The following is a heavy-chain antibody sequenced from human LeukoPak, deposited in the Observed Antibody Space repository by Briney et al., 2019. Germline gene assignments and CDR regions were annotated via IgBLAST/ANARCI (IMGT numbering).Heavy chain of an antibody. Sequence: GGSLRLSCTASGFTVSSNYMSWVRQAPGKGLEWVSVIYSGGSTSYADSVKGRFTISRDNSKNTLYLQMNSLRAEDTAVYYCASMYFSQYLQHWGQGTLVTVSS. CDR2: IYSGGST. CDR3: ASMYFSQYLQH. J-gene: IGHJ1*01. CDR1: GFTVSSNY. V-gene: IGHV3-66*01. D-gene: IGHD2-8*01.